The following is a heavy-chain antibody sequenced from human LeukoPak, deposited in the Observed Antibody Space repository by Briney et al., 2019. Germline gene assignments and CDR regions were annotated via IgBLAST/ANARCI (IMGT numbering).Heavy chain of an antibody. CDR1: GFTFSGHW. CDR3: ARHQSGSYYYYGMDV. CDR2: IKEDGSRK. Sequence: GGSLRLSCAASGFTFSGHWMTWVRQAPGKGLEWVANIKEDGSRKNYADSVKGRFTISRDNAHNLLFLQMNSLRAEDTAVYYCARHQSGSYYYYGMDVWGQGTTVTVSS. D-gene: IGHD1-26*01. V-gene: IGHV3-7*03. J-gene: IGHJ6*02.